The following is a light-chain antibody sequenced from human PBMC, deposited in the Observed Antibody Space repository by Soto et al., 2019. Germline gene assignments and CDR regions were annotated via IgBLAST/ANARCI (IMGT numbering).Light chain of an antibody. Sequence: AIQLTQSPSSLSASVGDRVTITCRASRGIAKDLGWYQQKPGQAPKILIFGATFLQSGVPSRFSGSGSGTDFTLTISSLQPEDFATYYCLQNYYSFRTFGQGTKVEIK. V-gene: IGKV1-6*01. J-gene: IGKJ1*01. CDR2: GAT. CDR1: RGIAKD. CDR3: LQNYYSFRT.